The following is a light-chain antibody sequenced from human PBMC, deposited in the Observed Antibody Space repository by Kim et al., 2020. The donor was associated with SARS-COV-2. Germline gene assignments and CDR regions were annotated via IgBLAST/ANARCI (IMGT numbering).Light chain of an antibody. V-gene: IGKV1-17*03. CDR1: QGISNY. CDR3: LQHDSFPIT. J-gene: IGKJ5*01. Sequence: ASVGDRGTITGRASQGISNYLAWFQQRPGKVPNRLIYGASNLQSGVPSRFSGSGSGTEFTLTISSLQPEDFATYYCLQHDSFPITFGQGTRLEIK. CDR2: GAS.